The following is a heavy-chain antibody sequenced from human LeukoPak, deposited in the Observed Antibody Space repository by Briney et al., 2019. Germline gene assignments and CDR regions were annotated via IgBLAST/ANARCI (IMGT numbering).Heavy chain of an antibody. CDR1: GFTFSSYS. CDR2: ISSSSSTI. V-gene: IGHV3-48*02. Sequence: GGSLRLSCAASGFTFSSYSMNWVRQAPGKGLEWVSYISSSSSTIYYADSVKGRFTISRDNAKNSLYLQMNSLRDEDTAVYYCARGDCSSTSCYFLHRGQGTLVTVSS. D-gene: IGHD2-2*01. CDR3: ARGDCSSTSCYFLH. J-gene: IGHJ4*02.